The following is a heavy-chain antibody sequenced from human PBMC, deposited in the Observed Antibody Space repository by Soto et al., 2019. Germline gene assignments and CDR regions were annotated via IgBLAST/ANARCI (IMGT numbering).Heavy chain of an antibody. Sequence: GGSLRLSCAASGITFSNAWMNWVRQAPGKGLEYIGRIRSKTDGGTTEYAAPVEGRFTISRDDSKNTLYLQMGGLKTEDTAVYYCTTTRPGTNVFDNWGQGTLVTVSS. CDR3: TTTRPGTNVFDN. J-gene: IGHJ3*02. CDR2: IRSKTDGGTT. CDR1: GITFSNAW. D-gene: IGHD6-13*01. V-gene: IGHV3-15*01.